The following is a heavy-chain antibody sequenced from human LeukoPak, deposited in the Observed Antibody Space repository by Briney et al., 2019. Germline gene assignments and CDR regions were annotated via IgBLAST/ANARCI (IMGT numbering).Heavy chain of an antibody. CDR1: GGSIRGYY. CDR3: ARVYYYYYYMDV. CDR2: IYSSGST. J-gene: IGHJ6*03. Sequence: PSETLSLTCNVSGGSIRGYYWSWIRQPPGKGLEWIGYIYSSGSTNYNPSLKSRVTMSVDTSKNQFSLKLSSVTAADTAVYYCARVYYYYYYMDVWGKGTTVTVSS. V-gene: IGHV4-59*12.